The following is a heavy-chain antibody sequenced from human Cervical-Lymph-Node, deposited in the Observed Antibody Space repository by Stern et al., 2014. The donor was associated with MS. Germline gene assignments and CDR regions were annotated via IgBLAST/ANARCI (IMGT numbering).Heavy chain of an antibody. J-gene: IGHJ5*02. Sequence: VQLVQSGLEGTKLGPWGKASAKLPGGTFARFLGSRGGRTPGKELGGWGGIFLVFGTPTYAQEFRGRVTITADVSTSTVYMELSSLRSDDTAVYYCALSSETSDRWYSLGYDLWGQGTLVTVSS. D-gene: IGHD6-13*01. CDR3: ALSSETSDRWYSLGYDL. CDR2: IFLVFGTP. V-gene: IGHV1-69*01. CDR1: GGTFARFL.